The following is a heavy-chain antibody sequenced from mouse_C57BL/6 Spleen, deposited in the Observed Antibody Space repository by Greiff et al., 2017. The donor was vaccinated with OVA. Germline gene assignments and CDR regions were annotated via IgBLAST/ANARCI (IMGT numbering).Heavy chain of an antibody. CDR1: GYTFTDYY. J-gene: IGHJ2*01. CDR2: INPYNGGT. D-gene: IGHD1-1*01. CDR3: ARGGGKDYFDY. V-gene: IGHV1-19*01. Sequence: EVQLQQSGPVLVKPGASVKMSCKASGYTFTDYYMNWVKQSHGKSLEWIGVINPYNGGTSYNQKFKGKATLTVDKSSSTAYMELNSLTSEDSAVYYCARGGGKDYFDYWGQGTTLTVSS.